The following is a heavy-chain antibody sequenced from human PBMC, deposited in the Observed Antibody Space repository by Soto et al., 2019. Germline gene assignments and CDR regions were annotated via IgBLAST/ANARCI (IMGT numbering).Heavy chain of an antibody. CDR3: ARDYSYGHIAWFDP. Sequence: GGSLRLSCAASGFTFSSYAMSWVRQAPGKGLEWVSAISGSGGSIYYADSVKGRFTISRDNAKNTLYLQMNSLRAEDTAVYYCARDYSYGHIAWFDPWGQGTLVTVSS. V-gene: IGHV3-23*01. CDR1: GFTFSSYA. CDR2: ISGSGGSI. D-gene: IGHD5-18*01. J-gene: IGHJ5*02.